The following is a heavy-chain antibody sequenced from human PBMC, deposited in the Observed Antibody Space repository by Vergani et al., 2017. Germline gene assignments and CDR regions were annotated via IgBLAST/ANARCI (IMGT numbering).Heavy chain of an antibody. CDR1: GGSISSSSYY. D-gene: IGHD5-18*01. CDR2: INHSGST. J-gene: IGHJ4*02. V-gene: IGHV4-39*01. CDR3: ARQGGYSYGLYY. Sequence: QLQLQESGPGLVKPSETLSLTCTVSGGSISSSSYYWGWIRQPPGKGLEWIGEINHSGSTNYNPSLKSRVTISVDTSKNQFSLKLSSVTAADTAVYYCARQGGYSYGLYYWGQGTLVTVSS.